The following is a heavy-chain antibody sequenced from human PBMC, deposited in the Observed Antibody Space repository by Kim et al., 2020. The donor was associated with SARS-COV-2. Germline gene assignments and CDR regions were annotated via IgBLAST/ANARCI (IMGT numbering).Heavy chain of an antibody. CDR3: ARESIAARRGLYDY. Sequence: SETLSLTCAVYGGSFSGYYWSWIRQPPGKGLEWIGEINHSGSTNYNPSLKSRVTISVDTSKNQFSLKLSSVTAADTAVYYCARESIAARRGLYDYWGQGTLVTVSS. CDR2: INHSGST. V-gene: IGHV4-34*01. CDR1: GGSFSGYY. D-gene: IGHD6-6*01. J-gene: IGHJ4*02.